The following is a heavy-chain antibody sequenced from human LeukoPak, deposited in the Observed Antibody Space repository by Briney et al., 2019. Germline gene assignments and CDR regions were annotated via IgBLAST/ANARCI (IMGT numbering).Heavy chain of an antibody. CDR3: VRDRGGRDAFDI. J-gene: IGHJ3*02. CDR2: IYYSGST. CDR1: GGSFSGYY. Sequence: SETLSLTCAVYGGSFSGYYWSWIRQPPGKGLEWIGYIYYSGSTNYNPSLKSRVTISVDTSKNQFSLKLSSVTAADTAVYYCVRDRGGRDAFDIWGQGTMVTVSS. D-gene: IGHD3-10*01. V-gene: IGHV4-59*01.